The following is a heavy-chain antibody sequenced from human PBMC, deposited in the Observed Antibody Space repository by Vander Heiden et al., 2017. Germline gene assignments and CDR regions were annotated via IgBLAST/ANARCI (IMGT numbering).Heavy chain of an antibody. CDR2: IDWDDDK. J-gene: IGHJ3*02. V-gene: IGHV2-70*01. CDR1: GFSLSTSGMC. D-gene: IGHD2-8*01. CDR3: ARMVPGVVVPNGAFDI. Sequence: QVTLRESGPALVKPTQTLTLTCTFSGFSLSTSGMCVSWIRQPPGKSLEWLALIDWDDDKYYSTSLKTRLTISKDTSKNQVVLTMTNMDPVDTATYYCARMVPGVVVPNGAFDIWGQGTMVTVSS.